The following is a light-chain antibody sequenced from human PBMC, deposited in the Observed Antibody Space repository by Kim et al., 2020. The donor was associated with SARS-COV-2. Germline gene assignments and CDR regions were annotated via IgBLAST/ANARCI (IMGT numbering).Light chain of an antibody. CDR1: SGYSNYK. V-gene: IGLV9-49*01. Sequence: CTLSSGYSNYKVDWYQQRPGKGPRFVMRVGTGGIVGSKGDGIPDHFSVLGSGLNRYLTIKNIQEEDESDYHCGADHGSGSNFVLVFGGGTQLTVL. CDR3: GADHGSGSNFVLV. J-gene: IGLJ3*02. CDR2: VGTGGIVG.